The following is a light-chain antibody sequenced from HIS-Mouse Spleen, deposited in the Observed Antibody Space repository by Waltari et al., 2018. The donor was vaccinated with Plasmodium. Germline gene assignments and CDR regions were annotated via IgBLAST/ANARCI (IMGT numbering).Light chain of an antibody. CDR3: QQYNNWPPWT. V-gene: IGKV3-15*01. J-gene: IGKJ1*01. Sequence: EIVMTQSPATLSVSPGERATLSCRASQSVSSNLAWYPQKPGQAPRPLIYGASTRATGSPARFSGSGSGTEFTLTISSMQSEDFAVYYCQQYNNWPPWTFGQGTKVEIK. CDR2: GAS. CDR1: QSVSSN.